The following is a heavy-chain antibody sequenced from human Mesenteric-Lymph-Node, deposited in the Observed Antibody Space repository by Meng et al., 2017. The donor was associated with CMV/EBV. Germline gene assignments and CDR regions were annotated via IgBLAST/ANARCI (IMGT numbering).Heavy chain of an antibody. CDR3: ARGRYSGSYYPYFDY. J-gene: IGHJ4*02. D-gene: IGHD1-26*01. V-gene: IGHV3-53*01. Sequence: GESLKISCAASGFTVSSHYMSWVRQAPGKGLEWVSIIYTGGSTFYADSVKGRFSISRDNPKNTLYLQMNSLRAEDTAVYYCARGRYSGSYYPYFDYWGQGTLVTVSS. CDR1: GFTVSSHY. CDR2: IYTGGST.